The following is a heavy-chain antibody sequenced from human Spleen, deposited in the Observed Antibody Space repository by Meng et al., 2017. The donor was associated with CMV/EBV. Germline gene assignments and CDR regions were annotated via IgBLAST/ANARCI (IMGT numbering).Heavy chain of an antibody. V-gene: IGHV3-23*01. CDR3: AKAYSSSWYREYYDY. Sequence: ETLSLTCAASGFTFSNYAMAWVRQAPGKGLEWVSPITATSGSTYYTDSVKGRFTVSRDNSKNTLYLQMNSLRAEDTAVYYCAKAYSSSWYREYYDYWGQGTLVTVSS. J-gene: IGHJ4*02. CDR2: ITATSGST. CDR1: GFTFSNYA. D-gene: IGHD6-13*01.